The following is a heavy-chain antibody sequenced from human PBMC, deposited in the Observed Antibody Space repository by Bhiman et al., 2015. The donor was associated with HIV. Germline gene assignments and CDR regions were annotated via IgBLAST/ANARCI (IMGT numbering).Heavy chain of an antibody. CDR2: ITSSSRYI. D-gene: IGHD1-7*01. CDR3: ARDRPYNWNWGNHYYGMDV. J-gene: IGHJ6*02. CDR1: GFTFNKYS. V-gene: IGHV3-21*02. Sequence: EVQLVESGGGLVKPGGSLRLSCAASGFTFNKYSMTWVRQAPGKGLEWVSSITSSSRYIQYADSVKGRFTISRDNAKNSLYLQMNSLRAEDTAVFYCARDRPYNWNWGNHYYGMDVWGQGTMVTVSS.